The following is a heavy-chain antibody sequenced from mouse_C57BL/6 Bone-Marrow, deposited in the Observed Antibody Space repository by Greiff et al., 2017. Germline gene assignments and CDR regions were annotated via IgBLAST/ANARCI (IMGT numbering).Heavy chain of an antibody. D-gene: IGHD1-1*01. CDR3: TRRGFYYYGSSFFPWFAY. J-gene: IGHJ3*01. V-gene: IGHV1-5*01. CDR2: LYPGNSDT. Sequence: EVQLQQSGTVLARPGASVKMSCKTSGYTFTSYWMHWVKQRPGQGLEWIGALYPGNSDTSYNQKFKGKAKLTAVTSASTAYMELSSLTNEDSAVYDCTRRGFYYYGSSFFPWFAYWGQGTLVTVSA. CDR1: GYTFTSYW.